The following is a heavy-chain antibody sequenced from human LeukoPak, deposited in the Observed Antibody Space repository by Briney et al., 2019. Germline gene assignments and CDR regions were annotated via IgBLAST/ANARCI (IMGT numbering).Heavy chain of an antibody. J-gene: IGHJ4*02. CDR1: GFTVSSNY. V-gene: IGHV3-66*01. D-gene: IGHD3-10*01. CDR3: ARGARGSGTASDY. Sequence: GGSLRLSCAASGFTVSSNYMSWVRQAPGKGLEWVSVIYSGGSTYYADSVKGRFTISRDNAKNTLHLQMNSLRAEDTAVYYCARGARGSGTASDYWGQGTLVTVSS. CDR2: IYSGGST.